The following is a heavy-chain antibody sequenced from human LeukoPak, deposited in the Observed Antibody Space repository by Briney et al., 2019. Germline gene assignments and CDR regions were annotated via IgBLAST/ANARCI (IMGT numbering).Heavy chain of an antibody. CDR3: ARAQGYQLDP. CDR2: ISSSSSYI. D-gene: IGHD3-16*02. V-gene: IGHV3-21*01. Sequence: GGSLRLSCAASGFTFSSYSMNWVRQAPGKGLEGVSSISSSSSYIYYADSVKARFNTYRDNAKTSLYLQMHSLRAEDTAVYYCARAQGYQLDPWGQGTLVTVSS. J-gene: IGHJ5*02. CDR1: GFTFSSYS.